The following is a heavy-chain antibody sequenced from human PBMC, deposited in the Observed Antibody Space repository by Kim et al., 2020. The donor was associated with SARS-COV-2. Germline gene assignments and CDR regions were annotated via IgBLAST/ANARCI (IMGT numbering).Heavy chain of an antibody. CDR3: AKDDTLSYGGRPFGMDV. CDR2: ISGSGDYT. D-gene: IGHD4-17*01. CDR1: GFTFRNHA. V-gene: IGHV3-23*01. J-gene: IGHJ6*02. Sequence: GGSLRLSCAASGFTFRNHAMTWVRQAPGKGLEWVSAISGSGDYTYYAGSEKGRFTISRDNSKNTLYLQMNSLRAEDTAVYYCAKDDTLSYGGRPFGMDVWGLGTTVIVSS.